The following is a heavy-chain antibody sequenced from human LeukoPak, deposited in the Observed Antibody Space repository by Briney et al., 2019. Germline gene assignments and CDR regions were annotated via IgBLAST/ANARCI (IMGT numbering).Heavy chain of an antibody. J-gene: IGHJ6*03. V-gene: IGHV4-38-2*02. D-gene: IGHD6-13*01. CDR1: GYTISSYYN. Sequence: SGTLCLTCTASGYTISSYYNQGCLRHPPRKLLELTGSIFHSGTTYYTPSLKSRLTISIDKSKNQFSLRLRSVTAADTAVYFCAKSIGSAGTNSCYYRDVGGRGTTVSVSS. CDR2: IFHSGTT. CDR3: AKSIGSAGTNSCYYRDV.